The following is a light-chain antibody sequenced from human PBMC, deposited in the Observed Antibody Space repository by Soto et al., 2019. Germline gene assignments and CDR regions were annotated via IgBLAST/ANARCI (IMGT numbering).Light chain of an antibody. CDR2: DAS. Sequence: IQMTQSPSTLSASVGDRVTITCRASHNIERWMAWYQQKPGKAPSLLIFDASTLHSGVPSRFSGSGSGTDFTLTISILQPDDFATYYCQQFAISTTFGQGTKVDVK. V-gene: IGKV1-5*01. CDR3: QQFAISTT. J-gene: IGKJ1*01. CDR1: HNIERW.